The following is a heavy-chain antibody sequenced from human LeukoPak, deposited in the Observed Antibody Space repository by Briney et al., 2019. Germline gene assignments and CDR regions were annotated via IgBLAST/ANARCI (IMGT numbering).Heavy chain of an antibody. Sequence: GGSLRLSCAASGFTFSSYGMHWVRQAPGKGLEWAAVISYDGSNKYYADSVKGRFTISRDNSKNTLYLQMNSLRAEDTAVYYCAKDSGSYLAQYYFDYWGQGTLVTVSS. CDR1: GFTFSSYG. J-gene: IGHJ4*02. CDR2: ISYDGSNK. V-gene: IGHV3-30*18. D-gene: IGHD1-26*01. CDR3: AKDSGSYLAQYYFDY.